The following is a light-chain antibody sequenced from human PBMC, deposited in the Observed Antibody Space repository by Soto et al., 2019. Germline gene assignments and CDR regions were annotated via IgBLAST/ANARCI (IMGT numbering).Light chain of an antibody. CDR2: DAS. CDR1: QGISSW. V-gene: IGKV1-5*01. J-gene: IGKJ5*01. CDR3: QQYNRLIT. Sequence: DIQMTQSPSSLSASVGDRVTITCRASQGISSWLAWYQQKPGKAPKLLIYDASSLEGGVPSRFSGSGSGTEFTLTISSLQPDDFATYYCQQYNRLITFGQGTRLEIK.